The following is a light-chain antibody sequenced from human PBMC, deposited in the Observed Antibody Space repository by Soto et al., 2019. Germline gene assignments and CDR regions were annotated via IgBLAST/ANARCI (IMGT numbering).Light chain of an antibody. CDR1: SSDVGGYNY. CDR3: SSYSSSSTLV. J-gene: IGLJ2*01. Sequence: QSALTQPASVSGSPGQSITISCTGTSSDVGGYNYVSWYQQHPGNAPKLMIYDVSNRPSGVSNRFSGSKSGNTAPLTISGLQAEDEADYYCSSYSSSSTLVFGGGTKVTVL. CDR2: DVS. V-gene: IGLV2-14*01.